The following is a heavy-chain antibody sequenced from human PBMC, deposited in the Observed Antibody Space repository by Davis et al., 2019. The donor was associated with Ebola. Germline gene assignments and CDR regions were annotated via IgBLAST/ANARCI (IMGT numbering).Heavy chain of an antibody. J-gene: IGHJ6*02. CDR1: GYSFTSYW. V-gene: IGHV5-10-1*04. Sequence: GESLKISCKGSGYSFTSYWISWVRQMPGKGLEWMGRIDPSDSYTNYSPSFQGQVTISADKSISTAYLQWSSLKASDTAMYYCARQRTYYSAMDVWGQGTTVTVSS. CDR2: IDPSDSYT. CDR3: ARQRTYYSAMDV.